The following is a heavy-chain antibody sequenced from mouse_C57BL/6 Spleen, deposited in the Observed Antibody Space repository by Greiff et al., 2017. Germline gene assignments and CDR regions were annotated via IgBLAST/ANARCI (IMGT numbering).Heavy chain of an antibody. J-gene: IGHJ2*01. V-gene: IGHV1-82*01. CDR2: IYPGDGDT. CDR3: ARVDGPDYFDY. D-gene: IGHD2-3*01. CDR1: GYAFSSSW. Sequence: QVQLQQSGPELVKPGASVKISCKASGYAFSSSWMNWVKQRPGKGLEWIGRIYPGDGDTNYNGKFKGKATLTADKSSSTAYMQLSSLTSEDSAVYFCARVDGPDYFDYWGQGTTLTVSS.